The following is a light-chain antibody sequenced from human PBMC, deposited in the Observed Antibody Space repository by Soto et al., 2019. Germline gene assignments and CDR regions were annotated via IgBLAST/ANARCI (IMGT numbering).Light chain of an antibody. CDR3: LQDYTYPQT. CDR1: QDIASD. CDR2: ATS. Sequence: AIQMTQSPSSLSASVGDTVTITCRASQDIASDLAWYQQKPGKAPKLLIYATSTLHTGVPSRFSGSGSGTDFTLTINSLQPEDFATYFCLQDYTYPQTFGQGTKVDIK. J-gene: IGKJ1*01. V-gene: IGKV1-6*01.